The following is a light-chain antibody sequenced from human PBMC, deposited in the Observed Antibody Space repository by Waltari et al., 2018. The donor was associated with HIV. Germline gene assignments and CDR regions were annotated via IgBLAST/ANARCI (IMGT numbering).Light chain of an antibody. J-gene: IGLJ1*01. CDR1: SSDVGSYTL. CDR3: CSYAGSSTSYV. V-gene: IGLV2-23*02. CDR2: EVS. Sequence: QSALTQHASVSGSPGQSITISCTGTSSDVGSYTLVSWYQQHPGKAPKLMIYEVSKRPSGVSNRFSGSKSGNTASLTISGLQAEDEADYYCCSYAGSSTSYVFGTGTKVTVL.